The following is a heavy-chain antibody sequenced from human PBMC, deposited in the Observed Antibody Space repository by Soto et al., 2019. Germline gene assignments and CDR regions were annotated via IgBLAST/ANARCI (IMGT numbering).Heavy chain of an antibody. J-gene: IGHJ4*02. Sequence: QLQLQESGSGLVKPSQTLSLTCAVSGGSISSGGYSWSWIRQPPGKGLEWIGYIYHSGSTYYNPSLKQRVTISVDRSKNQFSLKMSSVTAADTAVYYCASAGGFGAVAAAYWGQGTLVTVSS. CDR1: GGSISSGGYS. CDR3: ASAGGFGAVAAAY. CDR2: IYHSGST. D-gene: IGHD6-19*01. V-gene: IGHV4-30-2*01.